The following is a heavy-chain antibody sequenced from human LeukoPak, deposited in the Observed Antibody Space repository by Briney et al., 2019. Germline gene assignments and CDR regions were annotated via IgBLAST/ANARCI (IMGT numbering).Heavy chain of an antibody. CDR3: ARVRYSSGSFDY. Sequence: GGSLRLSCVASGFTFSNYDMSWVRQAPGKGLEWVSAISGSGGSTYYADSVKGRFTISRDNSKNKLYLQMNSLRAEDTAVYYCARVRYSSGSFDYWGQGTLVTVSS. V-gene: IGHV3-23*01. D-gene: IGHD6-19*01. J-gene: IGHJ4*02. CDR2: ISGSGGST. CDR1: GFTFSNYD.